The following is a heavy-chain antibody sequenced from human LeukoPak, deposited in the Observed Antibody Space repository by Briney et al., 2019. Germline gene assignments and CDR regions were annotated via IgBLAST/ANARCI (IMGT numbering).Heavy chain of an antibody. V-gene: IGHV3-23*01. CDR3: ARAPWSSSLTWFDP. J-gene: IGHJ5*02. CDR1: GFTFSDHA. Sequence: GGSLRLSCAASGFTFSDHAMSWVRQAPAKGLEWVSSINGNGGGSYYIDSVKGRFTVSRDNAKNTLYLQMNSLRAEDTAVYYCARAPWSSSLTWFDPWGQGTLVTVSS. D-gene: IGHD6-13*01. CDR2: INGNGGGS.